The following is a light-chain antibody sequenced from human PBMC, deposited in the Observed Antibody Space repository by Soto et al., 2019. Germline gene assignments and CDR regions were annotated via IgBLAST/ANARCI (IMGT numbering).Light chain of an antibody. Sequence: DIQVTHSPSTLSGSVGDRVTITCRASQTISSWLAWYQQKPGKAPKLLIYEASSLESGVPSRFSGSGSGTEFTLTISSLQPDDFATYYCQQYNSYSCTFGQGTQVEIK. CDR3: QQYNSYSCT. V-gene: IGKV1-5*03. J-gene: IGKJ1*01. CDR1: QTISSW. CDR2: EAS.